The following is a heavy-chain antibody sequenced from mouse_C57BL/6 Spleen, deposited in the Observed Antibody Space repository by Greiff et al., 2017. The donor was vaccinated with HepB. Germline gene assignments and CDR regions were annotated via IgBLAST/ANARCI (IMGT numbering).Heavy chain of an antibody. Sequence: VHLVESGAELVRPGASVTLSCKASGYTFTDYEMHWVKQTPVHGLEWIGAIDPETGGTAYNQKFKGKAILTADKSSSTAYMELRSLTSEDSAVYYCTRKELGYFDYWGQGTTLTVSS. CDR1: GYTFTDYE. CDR3: TRKELGYFDY. D-gene: IGHD4-1*01. CDR2: IDPETGGT. J-gene: IGHJ2*01. V-gene: IGHV1-15*01.